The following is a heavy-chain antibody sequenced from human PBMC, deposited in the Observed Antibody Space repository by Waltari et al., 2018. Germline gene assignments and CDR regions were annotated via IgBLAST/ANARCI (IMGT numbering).Heavy chain of an antibody. CDR1: GGSISSSCYY. Sequence: QLQLQESGPGLVKPSETLSLTCTVSGGSISSSCYYWGWIRQPPGKGLEWIGSIFYSGSTYYNPSLKSRVTMSVDTSKNQFSLRLTSVTAADTAVYYCARLDNYDSGSYGFDWWGQGTLVTVSS. CDR3: ARLDNYDSGSYGFDW. CDR2: IFYSGST. D-gene: IGHD3-10*01. J-gene: IGHJ4*02. V-gene: IGHV4-39*01.